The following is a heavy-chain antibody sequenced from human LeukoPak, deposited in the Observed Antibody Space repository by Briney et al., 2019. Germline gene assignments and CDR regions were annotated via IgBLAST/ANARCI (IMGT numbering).Heavy chain of an antibody. J-gene: IGHJ4*02. V-gene: IGHV3-23*01. CDR3: AKDLAPSSSSESDY. Sequence: HPGGSLRLSCAASGFTFSSYSMNWVRQAPGKGLEWVSAISGSGGSTYYADSVKGRFTISRDNSKNTLYLQMNSLRAEDTAVYYCAKDLAPSSSSESDYWGQGTLVTVSS. CDR2: ISGSGGST. CDR1: GFTFSSYS. D-gene: IGHD6-6*01.